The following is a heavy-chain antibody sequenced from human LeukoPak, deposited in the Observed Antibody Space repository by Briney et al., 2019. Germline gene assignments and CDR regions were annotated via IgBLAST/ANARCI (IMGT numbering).Heavy chain of an antibody. CDR1: GFTFCIFP. CDR3: AKVKQQLGPDDAFDF. D-gene: IGHD6-6*01. Sequence: GGSLRLSCAASGFTFCIFPMSGVPHAPGRGLEWVSALSGSGGKTYYADSVQGRFTIYRDNSKNTLYLQMNGLRAEDTAVYYCAKVKQQLGPDDAFDFWGQGAMVTVSS. J-gene: IGHJ3*01. CDR2: LSGSGGKT. V-gene: IGHV3-23*01.